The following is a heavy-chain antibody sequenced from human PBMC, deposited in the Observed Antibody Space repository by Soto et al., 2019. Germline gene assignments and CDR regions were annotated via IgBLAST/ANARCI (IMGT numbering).Heavy chain of an antibody. CDR2: IYHSGST. D-gene: IGHD4-17*01. V-gene: IGHV4-4*02. Sequence: SETLSLTCAVSGGSISSSNWWSWVRQPPGKGLEWIGEIYHSGSTNYNPSLKSRVTISVDKSKNQFSLKLSSVTAADTAVYYCASTDDYGDYIYYFDYWGQGTLVTVSS. CDR3: ASTDDYGDYIYYFDY. J-gene: IGHJ4*02. CDR1: GGSISSSNW.